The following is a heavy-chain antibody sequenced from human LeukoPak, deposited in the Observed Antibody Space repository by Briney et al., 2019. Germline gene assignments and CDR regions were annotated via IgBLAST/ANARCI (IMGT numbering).Heavy chain of an antibody. CDR1: EFTFSSYD. D-gene: IGHD3-16*01. CDR2: ITGSGGAV. J-gene: IGHJ4*02. CDR3: ARNGGGLDY. V-gene: IGHV3-48*03. Sequence: GGSLRLSCAASEFTFSSYDIIWVRQAPGKGLEWVSWITGSGGAVKYTDSVKGRFTISRDNAKKSVYLQMSSLRVEDTAVYYCARNGGGLDYWGQGTLVTVSS.